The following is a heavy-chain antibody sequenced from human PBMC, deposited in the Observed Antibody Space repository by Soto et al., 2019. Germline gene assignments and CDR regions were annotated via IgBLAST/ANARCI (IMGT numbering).Heavy chain of an antibody. CDR3: ANLGQYYDFWSGTDLDFDY. CDR2: ISGSGGST. D-gene: IGHD3-3*01. J-gene: IGHJ4*02. CDR1: GFTFSSYA. V-gene: IGHV3-23*01. Sequence: EVPLLESGGGLVQPGGSLRLSCAASGFTFSSYAMSWVRQAPGKGLEWVSAISGSGGSTYYADSVKGRFTISRDNSKTTLYRQMNSLRAEDTAVYYCANLGQYYDFWSGTDLDFDYWGQGTLVIVSS.